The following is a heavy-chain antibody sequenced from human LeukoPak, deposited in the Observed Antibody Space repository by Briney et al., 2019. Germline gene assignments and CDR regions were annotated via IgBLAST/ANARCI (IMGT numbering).Heavy chain of an antibody. J-gene: IGHJ4*02. D-gene: IGHD6-13*01. CDR2: IYYSGST. V-gene: IGHV4-39*07. CDR3: ARRVNSGAAAGDYFDY. CDR1: GGSISSSSYY. Sequence: KPSETLSLTCTVSGGSISSSSYYWGWIRQPPGKGLEWIGSIYYSGSTYYNPSLKSRVTISVDTSKNQFSLKLSSVTAADTAVYYCARRVNSGAAAGDYFDYWGQGTLVTVSS.